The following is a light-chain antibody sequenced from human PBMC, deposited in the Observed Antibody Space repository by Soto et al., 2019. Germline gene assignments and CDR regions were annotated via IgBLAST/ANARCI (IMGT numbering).Light chain of an antibody. CDR2: AAS. Sequence: DIRVSQSPSSLSASVGDRVTITCRASQSISSYLNWYQQKPGKAPKLLIYAASSLQSGVPSRFSGSGSGTDFTLTISSLQPEDFATYYCQQSYSTPSITFGQRTRLE. CDR3: QQSYSTPSIT. V-gene: IGKV1-39*01. J-gene: IGKJ5*01. CDR1: QSISSY.